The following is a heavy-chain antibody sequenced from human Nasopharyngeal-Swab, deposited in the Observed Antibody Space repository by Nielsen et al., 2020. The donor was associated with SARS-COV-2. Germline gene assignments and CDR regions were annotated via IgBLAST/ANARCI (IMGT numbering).Heavy chain of an antibody. Sequence: GESLKISCVTSGFTFSTNAMSWVRQAPGKGLEWVSGIGGDENTHYANSAQGRFTISRDNSKNTLYLQMNSLRAEDTAVYYCAKGGFGQQLVPSWGDYWGQGTLVTVSS. CDR1: GFTFSTNA. V-gene: IGHV3-23*01. CDR2: IGGDENT. J-gene: IGHJ4*02. D-gene: IGHD6-13*01. CDR3: AKGGFGQQLVPSWGDY.